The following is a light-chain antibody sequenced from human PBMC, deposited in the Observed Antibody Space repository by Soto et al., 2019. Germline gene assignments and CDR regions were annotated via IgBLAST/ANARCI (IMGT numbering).Light chain of an antibody. CDR2: TAG. Sequence: QSVLTQPLSASASPGQRVTISCSGGSSNIGSNTVAWYQHLPGTAPPRLIFTAGQRTSGVPGRFAGSKSGTSASLAISGLQSEDEGDYYCSAWDNSLNGYVFGPGTKLTVL. J-gene: IGLJ1*01. CDR3: SAWDNSLNGYV. V-gene: IGLV1-44*01. CDR1: SSNIGSNT.